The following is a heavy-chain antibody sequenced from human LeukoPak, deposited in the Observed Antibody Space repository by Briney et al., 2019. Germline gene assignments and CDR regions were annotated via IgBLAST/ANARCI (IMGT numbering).Heavy chain of an antibody. D-gene: IGHD6-13*01. V-gene: IGHV1-2*02. CDR3: ARDEMMAAAGTGDFQH. Sequence: EASVKVSCKASGYTFTSYGISWVRQAPGQGLEWMGWINPNSGGTNYVQKFQGRVTMTRDTSISTAYMELSRLRSDDTAVYYCARDEMMAAAGTGDFQHWGQGTLVTVSS. CDR2: INPNSGGT. J-gene: IGHJ1*01. CDR1: GYTFTSYG.